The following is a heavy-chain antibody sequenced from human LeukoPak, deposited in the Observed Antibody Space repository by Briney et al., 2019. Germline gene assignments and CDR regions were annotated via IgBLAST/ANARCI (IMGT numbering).Heavy chain of an antibody. J-gene: IGHJ4*02. CDR1: GYTFTSYG. D-gene: IGHD1-1*01. V-gene: IGHV1-18*01. CDR3: ARDPPWQLVRYFDY. CDR2: ISGNNGNT. Sequence: ASVKVSCKASGYTFTSYGISWVRQAPGQGLEGMGSISGNNGNTNYAQKLQGRVTMTTDTSTSTAYMELRSLRSDDTAVYYCARDPPWQLVRYFDYWGRGTLVTVSS.